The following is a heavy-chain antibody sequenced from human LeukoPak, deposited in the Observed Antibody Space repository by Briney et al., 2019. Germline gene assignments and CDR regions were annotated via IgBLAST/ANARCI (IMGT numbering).Heavy chain of an antibody. D-gene: IGHD5-12*01. V-gene: IGHV3-7*01. J-gene: IGHJ4*02. CDR1: GVTFSSYW. Sequence: GGSLRLSCAASGVTFSSYWMSWGRQAPGEGVEWGANIKEDGSEKYYVESVKGGVTISRDNAKRSLYLQMNSLRAEDTAVYYCARHLSGITGYTYGRGIDYWGQGTLLTVSS. CDR3: ARHLSGITGYTYGRGIDY. CDR2: IKEDGSEK.